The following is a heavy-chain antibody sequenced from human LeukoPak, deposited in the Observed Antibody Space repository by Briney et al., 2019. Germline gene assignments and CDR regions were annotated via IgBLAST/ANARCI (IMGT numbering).Heavy chain of an antibody. CDR1: GFNFRDYF. J-gene: IGHJ4*02. CDR3: ARAYGDHGLYYFDF. D-gene: IGHD4-17*01. CDR2: ITHSGATV. Sequence: GGSLRVSCAAFGFNFRDYFMIWMRQAAGKGLEGVSYITHSGATVFYANSARGRFTISRDNVETSLYLQMNSLRDEDTAVYYCARAYGDHGLYYFDFWGQGTLVTVSS. V-gene: IGHV3-11*01.